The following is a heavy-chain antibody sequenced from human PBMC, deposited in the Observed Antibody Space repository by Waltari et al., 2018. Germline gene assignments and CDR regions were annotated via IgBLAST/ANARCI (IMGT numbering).Heavy chain of an antibody. CDR3: AKGSRGYTNYFFDS. Sequence: EVQLLESAGGLVQPGEALRLSCAASGFSFMGFAMTWVRQAPGGGLECVASISGSGATPCYADSVKGRFTIVRDNSRDTVYLQMNSLRVDDSAVYYCAKGSRGYTNYFFDSWGQGTLVSVSS. CDR1: GFSFMGFA. D-gene: IGHD3-16*02. V-gene: IGHV3-23*01. J-gene: IGHJ4*02. CDR2: ISGSGATP.